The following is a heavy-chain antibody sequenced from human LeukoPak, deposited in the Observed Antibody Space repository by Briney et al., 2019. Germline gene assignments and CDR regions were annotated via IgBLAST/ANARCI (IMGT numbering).Heavy chain of an antibody. D-gene: IGHD2-2*02. Sequence: SETLSLTCAVYGGSFSGYYWSWIRQPPGKGLEWIGEINHSGSTNYNPSLKSRVTISVDTSKNQFSLKLSSVTAADTAVCYCASLVGYCSSTSCYKGYYFDYWGQGTLVTVSS. CDR2: INHSGST. CDR3: ASLVGYCSSTSCYKGYYFDY. CDR1: GGSFSGYY. J-gene: IGHJ4*02. V-gene: IGHV4-34*01.